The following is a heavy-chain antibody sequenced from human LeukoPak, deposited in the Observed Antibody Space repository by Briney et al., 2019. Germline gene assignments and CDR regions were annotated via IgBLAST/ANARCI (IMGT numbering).Heavy chain of an antibody. D-gene: IGHD3-16*01. CDR2: ITAYNGNT. Sequence: GASVKVSCKASGYTFTSYGISWVRQAPGQGLEWMGWITAYNGNTNYAQKLQGRVTMTTDTSTSTAYMELRSLRSDDTAVYYCAGHSRDYDYVWGSYWAFDIWGQGTVVTLSS. V-gene: IGHV1-18*01. J-gene: IGHJ3*02. CDR1: GYTFTSYG. CDR3: AGHSRDYDYVWGSYWAFDI.